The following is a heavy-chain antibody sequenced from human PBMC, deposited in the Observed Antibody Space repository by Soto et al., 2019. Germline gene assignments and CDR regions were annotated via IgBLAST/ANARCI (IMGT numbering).Heavy chain of an antibody. CDR2: ISGSSSYI. J-gene: IGHJ3*02. V-gene: IGHV3-21*01. D-gene: IGHD2-15*01. Sequence: EVQLVESGGGLVKPGGSLRLSCTASGLSFSSDSMNWVRQAPGKGLKWVSSISGSSSYIYYADSVKGRFTISRDNAKNSVYLQMNSLRAEDTAVYYCARGLGYCNVGSCSGAFDMWGQGTMVTVSS. CDR3: ARGLGYCNVGSCSGAFDM. CDR1: GLSFSSDS.